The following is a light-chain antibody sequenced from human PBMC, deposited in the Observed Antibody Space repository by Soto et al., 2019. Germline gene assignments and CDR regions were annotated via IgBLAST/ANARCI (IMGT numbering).Light chain of an antibody. CDR3: CSLTTSHTYV. CDR1: SSDVGGNNR. V-gene: IGLV2-14*01. J-gene: IGLJ1*01. Sequence: QSALTQPASVSGSPGQSITISCTGTSSDVGGNNRVSWYQQHPGKAPKLMIYHVTYRPSGVSNRYSGSKSGNSASLTISGLQADDEADYYCCSLTTSHTYVFGSGTKLTVL. CDR2: HVT.